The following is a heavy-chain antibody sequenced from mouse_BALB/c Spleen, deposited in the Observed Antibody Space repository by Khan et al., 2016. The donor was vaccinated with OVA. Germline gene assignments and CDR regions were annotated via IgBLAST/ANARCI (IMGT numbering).Heavy chain of an antibody. D-gene: IGHD2-10*01. Sequence: QVQLKQSGPGLVAPSQSLSITCTVSGFSLTNSGVSWLRQPPGKGLEWLGVIWGDGNTNYHSALISRLSISKDNSKSQVFLKLTSLQTDDTATYYCASYYGNYPYAMDYWGQGTSVTVSS. V-gene: IGHV2-3*01. CDR2: IWGDGNT. CDR1: GFSLTNSG. CDR3: ASYYGNYPYAMDY. J-gene: IGHJ4*01.